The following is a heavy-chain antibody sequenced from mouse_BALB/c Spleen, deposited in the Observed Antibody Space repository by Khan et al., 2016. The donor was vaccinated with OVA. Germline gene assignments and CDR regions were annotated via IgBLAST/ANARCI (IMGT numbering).Heavy chain of an antibody. Sequence: EVELVESGGGLVQPGGSLKLSCAASGFTFSNYAMSWVRQTPEKRPEWVASISSGGSTYYPASVKGRFTISRDNARNILYLQMRSLWSEDTAMYYCARDYWFAFWGHGTLVTVSA. J-gene: IGHJ3*01. CDR1: GFTFSNYA. CDR3: ARDYWFAF. V-gene: IGHV5-6-5*01. CDR2: ISSGGST.